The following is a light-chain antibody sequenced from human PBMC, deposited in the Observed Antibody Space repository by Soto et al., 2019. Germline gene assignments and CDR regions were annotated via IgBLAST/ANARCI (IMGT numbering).Light chain of an antibody. J-gene: IGLJ1*01. CDR3: RSYTSSSTLYV. V-gene: IGLV2-14*01. Sequence: QSVLTQPASVSGSPGQSITISCTGTSSDVGGYNYVSWYQQHPGKAPKLMIYDVSNRPSGVSNRFSGSKSGNTASLTISGLPAEDEADYYCRSYTSSSTLYVFGTGTKLTVL. CDR2: DVS. CDR1: SSDVGGYNY.